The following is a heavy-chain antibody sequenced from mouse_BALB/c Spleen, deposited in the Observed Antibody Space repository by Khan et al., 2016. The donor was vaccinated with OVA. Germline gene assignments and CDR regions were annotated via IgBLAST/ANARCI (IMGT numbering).Heavy chain of an antibody. V-gene: IGHV1S137*01. CDR1: GYRSTDFT. J-gene: IGHJ3*01. CDR3: AGGGGGDRFAY. CDR2: ISTYYGDA. Sequence: QVQLQQSGAELVRPGVSVKISCKGSGYRSTDFTMHWVKQSNVKSLEWIGVISTYYGDATYNQKFKGKATMTVDKSSSTAYMELARLTSEDSAIYYRAGGGGGDRFAYWGQGTLVTVSA.